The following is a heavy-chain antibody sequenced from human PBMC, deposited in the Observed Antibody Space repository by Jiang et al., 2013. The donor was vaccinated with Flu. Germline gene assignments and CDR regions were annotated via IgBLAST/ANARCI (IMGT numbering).Heavy chain of an antibody. V-gene: IGHV3-33*01. D-gene: IGHD1-26*01. CDR2: IWYDGSNK. CDR1: GFTFSSYG. Sequence: VQLLESGGGVVQPGRSLRLSCAASGFTFSSYGMHWVRQAPGKGLEWVAVIWYDGSNKYYADSVKGRFTISRDNSKNTLYLQMNSLRAEDTAVYYCARVVVVGATLTDAFDIWGQGTMVTVSS. J-gene: IGHJ3*02. CDR3: ARVVVVGATLTDAFDI.